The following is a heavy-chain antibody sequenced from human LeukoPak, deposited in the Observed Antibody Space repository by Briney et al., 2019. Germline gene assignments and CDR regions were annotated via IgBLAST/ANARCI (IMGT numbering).Heavy chain of an antibody. CDR1: GFIFSHYG. Sequence: GGSLTLSCESSGFIFSHYGMDWVRQAPGKGLESVAVISYDGSDRYYDDSVKGRFTISRDNSKNTLYLQMNSLRAEDTAVYYCAKLVGAGDYFDYWGQGTLVTVSS. CDR2: ISYDGSDR. V-gene: IGHV3-30*18. D-gene: IGHD1-26*01. J-gene: IGHJ4*02. CDR3: AKLVGAGDYFDY.